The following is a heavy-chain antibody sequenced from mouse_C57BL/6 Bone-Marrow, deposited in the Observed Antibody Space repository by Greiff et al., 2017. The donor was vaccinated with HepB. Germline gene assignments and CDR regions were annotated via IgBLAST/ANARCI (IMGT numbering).Heavy chain of an antibody. CDR3: ARSDGYYWYFDV. CDR1: GYTFTSYG. CDR2: IYPRSGNT. Sequence: VHLVESGAELARPGASVKLSCKASGYTFTSYGISWVKQRTGQGLEWIGEIYPRSGNTYYNEKFKGKATLTADKSSSTAYMELRSLTSEDSAVYFCARSDGYYWYFDVWGTGTTVTVSS. J-gene: IGHJ1*03. D-gene: IGHD2-3*01. V-gene: IGHV1-81*01.